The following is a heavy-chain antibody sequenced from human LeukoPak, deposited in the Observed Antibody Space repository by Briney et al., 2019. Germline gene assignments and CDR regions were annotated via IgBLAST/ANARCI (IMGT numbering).Heavy chain of an antibody. CDR3: ARGEDYDSSGYYDWYFDL. CDR1: GHSISSYY. J-gene: IGHJ2*01. V-gene: IGHV4-59*01. CDR2: IYYSGST. Sequence: PSETLSLTCTVSGHSISSYYWSWVRQPPGKGLEWVGYIYYSGSTNYNPSLKSRVTISVDTSKNQFSLKLSSVTAADTAVYYCARGEDYDSSGYYDWYFDLWGRGTLVTVSS. D-gene: IGHD3-22*01.